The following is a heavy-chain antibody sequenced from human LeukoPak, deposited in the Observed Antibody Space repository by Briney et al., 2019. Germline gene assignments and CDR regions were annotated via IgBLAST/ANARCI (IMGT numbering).Heavy chain of an antibody. V-gene: IGHV3-64*02. CDR1: GFTFSIYA. Sequence: GGTLTLFCAASGFTFSIYAMHWVRQAPGKGLKFVAAITTDGGDTYYADFVKGRFTISRDNSKNTLYLQMGSLRAEDMAFYYCARGGAYGSGSYYNMDYWGRGTLVTVSS. CDR2: ITTDGGDT. D-gene: IGHD3-10*01. J-gene: IGHJ4*02. CDR3: ARGGAYGSGSYYNMDY.